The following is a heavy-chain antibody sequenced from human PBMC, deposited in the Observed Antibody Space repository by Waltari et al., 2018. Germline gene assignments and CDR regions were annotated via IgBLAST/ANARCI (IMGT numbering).Heavy chain of an antibody. J-gene: IGHJ4*02. V-gene: IGHV4-39*01. Sequence: QLQLQESGPALVKPSETLSLTFTVPGGPISSSAYYWVWIRQPPGRGLEWIGRIYYSGTTYYNPSLNSRVTISVDTSKSQFSLKLSSVTAADTAIYYCARQSYYDESGHDWGQGTLVTVSS. CDR3: ARQSYYDESGHD. D-gene: IGHD3-22*01. CDR1: GGPISSSAYY. CDR2: IYYSGTT.